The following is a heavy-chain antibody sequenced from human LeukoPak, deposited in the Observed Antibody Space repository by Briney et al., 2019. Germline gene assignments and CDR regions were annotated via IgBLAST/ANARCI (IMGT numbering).Heavy chain of an antibody. V-gene: IGHV3-7*01. Sequence: GGSLRLSCAASGFTFSSYWMSWVRQAPGKGLEWVANIKQDGSEKYYVDSVKGRFTISRDNAKNSLYLQMNSLRAEDTAVYFCARVIYSVAVYYFDCWGQGTLLTVSS. CDR1: GFTFSSYW. CDR3: ARVIYSVAVYYFDC. D-gene: IGHD6-19*01. J-gene: IGHJ4*02. CDR2: IKQDGSEK.